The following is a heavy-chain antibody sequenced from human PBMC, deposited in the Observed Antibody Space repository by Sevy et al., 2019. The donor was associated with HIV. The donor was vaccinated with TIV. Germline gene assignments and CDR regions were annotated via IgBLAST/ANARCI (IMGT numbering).Heavy chain of an antibody. CDR2: ISHSSTTI. CDR3: ARAPPYSGLDY. Sequence: GGSLRLSCAASGFTFSSYSMNWVRQAPGKGLEWVSYISHSSTTIYYAVSVKGRFTISRDTAKNSLYLQMHSLRAEDTAVYYCARAPPYSGLDYWGRGTLVTVPS. CDR1: GFTFSSYS. D-gene: IGHD2-15*01. J-gene: IGHJ4*02. V-gene: IGHV3-48*01.